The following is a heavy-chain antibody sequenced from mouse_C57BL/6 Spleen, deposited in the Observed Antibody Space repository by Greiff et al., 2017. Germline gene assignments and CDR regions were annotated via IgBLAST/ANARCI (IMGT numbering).Heavy chain of an antibody. D-gene: IGHD4-1*01. CDR2: IDPETGGT. CDR3: TRKPRTGFDY. J-gene: IGHJ2*01. Sequence: VKLVESGAELVRPGASVTLSCKASGYTFTDYEMHWVKQTPVHGLEWIGAIDPETGGTAYNQKFKGKAILTADKSSSTAYMELRSLTSEDSAVYYCTRKPRTGFDYWGQGTTLTVSS. V-gene: IGHV1-15*01. CDR1: GYTFTDYE.